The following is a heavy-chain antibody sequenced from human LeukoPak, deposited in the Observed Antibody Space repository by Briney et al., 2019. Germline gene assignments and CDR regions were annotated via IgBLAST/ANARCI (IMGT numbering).Heavy chain of an antibody. D-gene: IGHD2-2*02. V-gene: IGHV4-59*12. Sequence: SETLSLTCTVSGGSISTYYWSWIRQPPGKGLEWIGYIYYTGSTNYNPSLESRVTISVDTSKNQFSLKLSSVTAADTAVYYCARGYCSSTSCYIVFVPDAFDIWGQGTMVTVSS. CDR3: ARGYCSSTSCYIVFVPDAFDI. CDR1: GGSISTYY. CDR2: IYYTGST. J-gene: IGHJ3*02.